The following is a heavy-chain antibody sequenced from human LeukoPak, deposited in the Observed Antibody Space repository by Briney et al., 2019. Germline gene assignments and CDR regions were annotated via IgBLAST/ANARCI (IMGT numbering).Heavy chain of an antibody. CDR3: ARTHPKYIPLYYFDY. Sequence: PSETLSLTCAVYGGSFSGYYWSWIRQPPGKGLEWIGEINHSGSTNYNPSLKRRVTISVDTCKKQFSLKLSSVTAADTAVYYCARTHPKYIPLYYFDYWGQGTLVTVSS. CDR2: INHSGST. V-gene: IGHV4-34*01. CDR1: GGSFSGYY. D-gene: IGHD2-2*02. J-gene: IGHJ4*02.